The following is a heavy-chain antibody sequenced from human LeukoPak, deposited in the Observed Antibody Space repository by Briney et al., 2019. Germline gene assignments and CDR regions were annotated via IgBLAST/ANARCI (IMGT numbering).Heavy chain of an antibody. CDR3: ARVKDPGGYYYYYYMDI. CDR1: GDSIGSSSSY. J-gene: IGHJ6*03. CDR2: MYYSGST. Sequence: SETLALTCTVSGDSIGSSSSYWGWIRQPPGKGLEWIGSMYYSGSTYYNPSLKSRVTISVDTSKNQFSLKVSSVTAADTAVYYCARVKDPGGYYYYYYMDIWGKGNTVTVSS. D-gene: IGHD3-16*01. V-gene: IGHV4-39*01.